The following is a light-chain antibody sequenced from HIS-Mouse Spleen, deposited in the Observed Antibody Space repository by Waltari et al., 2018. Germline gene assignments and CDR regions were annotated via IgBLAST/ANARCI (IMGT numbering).Light chain of an antibody. CDR3: CSYAGSSTWV. CDR1: RIDVGSYNL. CDR2: EGS. Sequence: QSALTQPASVSGSPGQSITISCPGTRIDVGSYNLVSWYHQLPCKAPKLMIYEGSKRPSGVSNRFSGSKSGNTASLTISGLQAEDEADYYCCSYAGSSTWVFGGGTKLTVL. V-gene: IGLV2-23*01. J-gene: IGLJ3*02.